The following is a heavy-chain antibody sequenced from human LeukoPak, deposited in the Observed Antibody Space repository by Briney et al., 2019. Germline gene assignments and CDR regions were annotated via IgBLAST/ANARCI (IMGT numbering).Heavy chain of an antibody. J-gene: IGHJ3*02. V-gene: IGHV1-18*01. D-gene: IGHD1-26*01. CDR3: ARDGELYSGSKGLFDI. CDR2: ISANNGNT. Sequence: ASVKVSCKASGYTFSSHGISWVRPAAGQGLDWMGWISANNGNTNHAQELQGTVTMTTDTSTSTAYMELRSLRSDDTAVYYCARDGELYSGSKGLFDIWGQGTMVTVSS. CDR1: GYTFSSHG.